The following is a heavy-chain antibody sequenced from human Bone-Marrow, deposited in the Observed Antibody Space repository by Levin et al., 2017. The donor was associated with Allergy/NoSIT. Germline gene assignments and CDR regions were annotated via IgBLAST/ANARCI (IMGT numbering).Heavy chain of an antibody. V-gene: IGHV3-48*03. CDR2: INSTGNVM. D-gene: IGHD6-6*01. CDR3: TRTTAARL. J-gene: IGHJ4*02. CDR1: GFTFSNFE. Sequence: GESLKISCVASGFTFSNFEMNWVRQAPGGGLEWVSYINSTGNVMQYADAVKGRFTISRDNDKDSLYLQMNNLRVEDTAVYYCTRTTAARLWGQGTLVAVSS.